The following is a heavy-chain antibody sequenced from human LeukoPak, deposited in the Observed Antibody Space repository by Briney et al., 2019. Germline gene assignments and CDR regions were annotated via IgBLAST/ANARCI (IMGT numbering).Heavy chain of an antibody. Sequence: ASVKVSCKASGYTFTGFYVHWVRQAPGQGLEWMGWINPNNGGTNYAQKFQGRVTMTRDTSISTAYMELSRLRSDDTAVYYCARPYASGNYWLWWGQGTLVTVSS. CDR2: INPNNGGT. CDR3: ARPYASGNYWLW. CDR1: GYTFTGFY. J-gene: IGHJ4*02. V-gene: IGHV1-2*02. D-gene: IGHD3-10*01.